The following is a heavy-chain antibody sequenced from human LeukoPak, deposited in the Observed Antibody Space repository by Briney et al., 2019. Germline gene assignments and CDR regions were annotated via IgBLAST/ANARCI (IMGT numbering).Heavy chain of an antibody. V-gene: IGHV4-34*01. CDR1: GGSFSGYD. D-gene: IGHD1-14*01. CDR3: ARQARSRNFDY. J-gene: IGHJ4*02. Sequence: PSETLSLTCAVYGGSFSGYDWSWIRQPPGKGLEWIGEINHSGSTNYNPSLKSRVTISVDTSKNQFSLKLSSVTAADTAVYYCARQARSRNFDYWGQGTLVTVSS. CDR2: INHSGST.